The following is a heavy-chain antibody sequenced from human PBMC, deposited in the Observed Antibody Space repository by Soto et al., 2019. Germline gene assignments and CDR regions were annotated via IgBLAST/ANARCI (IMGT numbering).Heavy chain of an antibody. D-gene: IGHD3-3*01. CDR2: IYYSGST. Sequence: QLQLQESGPGLVKPSETLSLTCTVSGGSISSSSYYWGWIRQPPGKGLEWIGSIYYSGSTYYNPSLKSRVTISVDTSKNQFSLKLSSVTAADTAVYYCASLTYYDFWSGYADAFDIWGQGTMVTVSS. CDR1: GGSISSSSYY. CDR3: ASLTYYDFWSGYADAFDI. V-gene: IGHV4-39*01. J-gene: IGHJ3*02.